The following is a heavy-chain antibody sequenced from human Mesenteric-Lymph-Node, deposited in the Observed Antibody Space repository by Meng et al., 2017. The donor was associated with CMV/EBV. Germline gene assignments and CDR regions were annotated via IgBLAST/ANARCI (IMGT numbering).Heavy chain of an antibody. CDR3: ARDLIDKGSSGWPVGFDY. Sequence: FSSYYINWVRQAPGRGLEWMGIINPSGGSTSYAQKFQGRVTMTRDTSTITVYMELSSLRSEDTAVYYCARDLIDKGSSGWPVGFDYWGQGTLVTGLL. D-gene: IGHD6-19*01. CDR2: INPSGGST. V-gene: IGHV1-46*01. CDR1: FSSYY. J-gene: IGHJ4*02.